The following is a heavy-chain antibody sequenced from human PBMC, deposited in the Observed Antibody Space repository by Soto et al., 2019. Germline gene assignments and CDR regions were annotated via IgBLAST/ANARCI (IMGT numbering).Heavy chain of an antibody. D-gene: IGHD6-25*01. CDR2: IIPIFGTA. Sequence: GASVKVSCKASGGTFSSYAISWVRQAPGQGLEWMGGIIPIFGTANYAQKFQGRVTITADESTSTAYMELSSLRSEDTAVYYCARAGAGATRAPHYYYGMDVWGQGTTVTVSS. J-gene: IGHJ6*02. CDR1: GGTFSSYA. V-gene: IGHV1-69*13. CDR3: ARAGAGATRAPHYYYGMDV.